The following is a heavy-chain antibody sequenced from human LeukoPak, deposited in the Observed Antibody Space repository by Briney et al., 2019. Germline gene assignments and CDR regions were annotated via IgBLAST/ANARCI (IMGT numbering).Heavy chain of an antibody. Sequence: GGSLRLSCAASRLTLSSYSMNWVRQAPGKGLEWISYISSGSSTIYYADSVKGRFTISRDNAKNSLYLHLSSLRAEDTAVYYCARSGSSYDGSQSWFDYWGQGTLVTV. D-gene: IGHD3-22*01. J-gene: IGHJ4*02. CDR3: ARSGSSYDGSQSWFDY. V-gene: IGHV3-48*01. CDR1: RLTLSSYS. CDR2: ISSGSSTI.